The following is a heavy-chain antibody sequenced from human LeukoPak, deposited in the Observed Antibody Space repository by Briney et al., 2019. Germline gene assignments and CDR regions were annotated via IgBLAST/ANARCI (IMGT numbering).Heavy chain of an antibody. D-gene: IGHD3-10*01. CDR1: GFAFSAYG. CDR3: AKDHYSGAGSYYRHYYMDG. Sequence: GGSLRLSCAASGFAFSAYGMHWVRQAPGKGLERVAMIWFDGTKKYYGDSVKGRFTIDRDNSKNALFLQMDCLRGEDSAVYYCAKDHYSGAGSYYRHYYMDGWGKGTTGTVSS. J-gene: IGHJ6*03. CDR2: IWFDGTKK. V-gene: IGHV3-33*03.